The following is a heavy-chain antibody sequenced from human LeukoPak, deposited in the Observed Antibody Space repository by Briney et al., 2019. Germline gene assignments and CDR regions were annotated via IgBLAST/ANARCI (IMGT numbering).Heavy chain of an antibody. Sequence: GRSLRLSCAASGFTFSSYAMHWVRQAPGKGLEWVAVISYDGSNKYYADSVKGRFTISRDSSKNTLYLQMNSLRAEDTAVYYCARDTVEMAIMYYFDYWGQGTLVTVSS. J-gene: IGHJ4*02. CDR1: GFTFSSYA. V-gene: IGHV3-30-3*01. CDR3: ARDTVEMAIMYYFDY. CDR2: ISYDGSNK. D-gene: IGHD5-24*01.